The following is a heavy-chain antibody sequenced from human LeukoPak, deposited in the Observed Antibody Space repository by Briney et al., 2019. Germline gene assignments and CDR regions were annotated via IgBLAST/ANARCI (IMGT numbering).Heavy chain of an antibody. CDR1: GYTFANYG. CDR2: ISPYNGYT. CDR3: ARGTPKGVNWFDH. D-gene: IGHD3-16*01. V-gene: IGHV1-18*01. J-gene: IGHJ5*02. Sequence: GASVKVSCKASGYTFANYGINWARQAPGQGLEWVGYISPYNGYTNYAQKLQGRVTMTTDTSTSTAYMELRSLRSDDTAVYYCARGTPKGVNWFDHWGQGTLVTVSS.